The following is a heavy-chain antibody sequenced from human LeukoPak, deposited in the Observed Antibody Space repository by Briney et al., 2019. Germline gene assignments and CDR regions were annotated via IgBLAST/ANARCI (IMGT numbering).Heavy chain of an antibody. CDR1: GYSFTNYW. CDR2: ISPGDSDT. J-gene: IGHJ5*02. CDR3: ARHARDCSQGVCSFDP. V-gene: IGHV5-51*01. Sequence: GESLKISGKGSGYSFTNYWIAWVRQMPGKGLEWMRIISPGDSDTKYSPSFQGQVTISADKSIRTAYLQWSSLKASDTAMYYCARHARDCSQGVCSFDPWGQGTLVTVSS. D-gene: IGHD2-15*01.